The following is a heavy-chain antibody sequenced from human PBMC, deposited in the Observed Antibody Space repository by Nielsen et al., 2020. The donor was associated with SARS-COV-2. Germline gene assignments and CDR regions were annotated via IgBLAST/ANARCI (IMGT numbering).Heavy chain of an antibody. CDR3: ARDLGSGKYYFDY. Sequence: GESLKISCAASGFTFSSYWMHWVRQAPGKGLVWVSRINSDGSSTSYADSVKGRFTISRDKNTLYLQMNSLRAEDTAVYYCARDLGSGKYYFDYWGQGTLITVSS. CDR1: GFTFSSYW. J-gene: IGHJ4*02. D-gene: IGHD6-19*01. CDR2: INSDGSST. V-gene: IGHV3-74*01.